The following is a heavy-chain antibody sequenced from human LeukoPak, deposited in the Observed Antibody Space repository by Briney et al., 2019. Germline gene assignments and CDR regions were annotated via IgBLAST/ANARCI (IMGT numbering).Heavy chain of an antibody. J-gene: IGHJ6*02. CDR1: GFTFSSYS. Sequence: GGSLRLSCAASGFTFSSYSMNWVRQAPGKGLEWVSSISSSSSYIYYADSVKGRFTISRDNAKNSLYLQMNSLRAEDTGVYYCARVEMATIDYYYYGMDVWGQGATVTVSS. V-gene: IGHV3-21*01. D-gene: IGHD5-24*01. CDR2: ISSSSSYI. CDR3: ARVEMATIDYYYYGMDV.